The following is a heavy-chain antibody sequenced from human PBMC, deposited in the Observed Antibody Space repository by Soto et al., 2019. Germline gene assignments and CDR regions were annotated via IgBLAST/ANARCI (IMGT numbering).Heavy chain of an antibody. CDR2: IWYGGSNK. V-gene: IGHV3-33*06. Sequence: PGGSLRLSCAASGVTFSSYGMHWVRQAPGKGLEWVAVIWYGGSNKYYADSVKGRFTISRDNSKNTLYLQMNSLRAEDTAVYYCAKAVTGSYQVGDYYMDVWGKGTTVTVSS. D-gene: IGHD3-10*01. CDR1: GVTFSSYG. J-gene: IGHJ6*03. CDR3: AKAVTGSYQVGDYYMDV.